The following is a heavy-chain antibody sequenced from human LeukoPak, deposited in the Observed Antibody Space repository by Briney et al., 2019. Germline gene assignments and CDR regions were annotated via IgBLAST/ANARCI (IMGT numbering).Heavy chain of an antibody. D-gene: IGHD6-13*01. Sequence: PSETLSLTCNVSGGSISGYHWSWIRQPPGKGLEWLGYIYYSGSSNYNPSLKSRVTISVDTSKNQFSLKLSSVTAADTAVYYCASTSSSWYVDAFDIWGQGTMVTVSS. CDR2: IYYSGSS. V-gene: IGHV4-59*08. CDR3: ASTSSSWYVDAFDI. CDR1: GGSISGYH. J-gene: IGHJ3*02.